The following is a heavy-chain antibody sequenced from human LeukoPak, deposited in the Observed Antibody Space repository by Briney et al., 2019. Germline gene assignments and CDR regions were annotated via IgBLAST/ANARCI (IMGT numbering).Heavy chain of an antibody. D-gene: IGHD4-17*01. J-gene: IGHJ4*02. CDR3: AREGGPGGDYGSIDS. CDR2: VHYSGST. V-gene: IGHV4-59*12. CDR1: GGSISYYY. Sequence: SETLSLTCTVSGGSISYYYWSWIRQPPGKGLEWIGYVHYSGSTNYNPSLKSRVTISVDTSKNQFSLKLTSVTAADTSVYYCAREGGPGGDYGSIDSWGQGTLVTVSS.